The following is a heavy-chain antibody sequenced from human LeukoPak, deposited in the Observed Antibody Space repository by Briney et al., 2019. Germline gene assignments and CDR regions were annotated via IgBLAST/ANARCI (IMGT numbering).Heavy chain of an antibody. CDR2: IYYSGST. J-gene: IGHJ4*02. Sequence: PSESLSLTCTVSGGSISSYYWSWIRPPPGKGLEWIGYIYYSGSTNYNPSLKSRVTISVDTSKNQFSLKLSSVTAADTAVYYCARVCCSGGSCAFDYWGQGTLVTVSS. V-gene: IGHV4-59*01. CDR3: ARVCCSGGSCAFDY. CDR1: GGSISSYY. D-gene: IGHD2-15*01.